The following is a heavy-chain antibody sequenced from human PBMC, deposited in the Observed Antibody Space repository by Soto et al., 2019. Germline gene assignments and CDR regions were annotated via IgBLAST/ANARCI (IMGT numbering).Heavy chain of an antibody. J-gene: IGHJ4*02. V-gene: IGHV4-34*01. CDR1: GGSFSGYY. Sequence: PSETLSLTCAVYGGSFSGYYWSWIRQPPGKGLEWFGEINHSGSTNYNPSLKIRVTISVPTSKNQFSLKLSSVTTADTAVYYCARVRIMNNYDSSGPFDYWGQGTLVTVSS. CDR3: ARVRIMNNYDSSGPFDY. CDR2: INHSGST. D-gene: IGHD3-22*01.